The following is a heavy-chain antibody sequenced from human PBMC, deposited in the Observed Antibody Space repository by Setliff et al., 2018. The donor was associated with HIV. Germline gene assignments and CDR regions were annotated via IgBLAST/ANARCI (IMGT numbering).Heavy chain of an antibody. CDR1: GYSISDGYY. CDR2: IHHSGSA. D-gene: IGHD3-16*01. J-gene: IGHJ3*02. CDR3: VSPRSLLVWYDAFDI. Sequence: PSETLSLTCAVSGYSISDGYYWGWIRQPTGKGPEWIGSIHHSGSAHFNPSLKGRVAMSVDTSVNQFSLTLSSVTAADTAVYYCVSPRSLLVWYDAFDIWGQGTMVTVSS. V-gene: IGHV4-38-2*01.